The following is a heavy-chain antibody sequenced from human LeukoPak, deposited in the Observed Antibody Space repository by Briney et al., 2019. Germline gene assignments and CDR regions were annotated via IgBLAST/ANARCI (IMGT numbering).Heavy chain of an antibody. D-gene: IGHD2-15*01. CDR3: VRAHKIERCSTSGDSCYSMYSHFDL. CDR2: ISSTSSDI. Sequence: GGSLSLSCAASGFQFSSFRMGGVRDAPGRGLEWLSYISSTSSDIHYAASLQGRFTFHRDNAENSLFLQMNSLRVEDTAVYYCVRAHKIERCSTSGDSCYSMYSHFDLWGGGSLVTVSS. J-gene: IGHJ2*01. V-gene: IGHV3-21*05. CDR1: GFQFSSFR.